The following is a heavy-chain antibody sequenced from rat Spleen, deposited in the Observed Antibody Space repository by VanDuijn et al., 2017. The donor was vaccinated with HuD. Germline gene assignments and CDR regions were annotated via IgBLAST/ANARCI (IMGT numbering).Heavy chain of an antibody. J-gene: IGHJ2*01. Sequence: EVQLVESGGGLVQPGRSMKLSCAASGFTFSNYYMAWVRQAPTKGLDWVASISIKTHNYATLYADSVKGRFTISRDNAENTVYLQMNSLRSEDTATYYCAKGGYYGYDYYFDYWGQGVMVTVSS. CDR3: AKGGYYGYDYYFDY. CDR2: IKTHNYAT. V-gene: IGHV5-25*01. D-gene: IGHD1-7*01. CDR1: GFTFSNYY.